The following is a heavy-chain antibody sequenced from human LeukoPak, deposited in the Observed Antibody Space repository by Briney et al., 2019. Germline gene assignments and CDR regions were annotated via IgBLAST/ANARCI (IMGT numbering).Heavy chain of an antibody. D-gene: IGHD6-19*01. V-gene: IGHV3-30*04. CDR1: GFTFSSYA. CDR2: ISYDGSNK. CDR3: ARGVGETLSGWTLDY. J-gene: IGHJ4*01. Sequence: GGSLRLSCAASGFTFSSYAMSWVRQAPGKGLEWVAVISYDGSNKYYADSVKGRFTISRDNSRNTLYMKMNSLRVEDTAVYYCARGVGETLSGWTLDYWGHGTLVAVSS.